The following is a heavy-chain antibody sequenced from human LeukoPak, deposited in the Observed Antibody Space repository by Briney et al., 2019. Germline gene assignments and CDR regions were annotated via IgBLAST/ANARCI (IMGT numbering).Heavy chain of an antibody. CDR1: GGSISSYY. CDR3: ARGYCSDSSGYLYFFDY. Sequence: SETLSLTCTVSGGSISSYYWSWIRQPPGKGLEWIGYIYYSGSTNYNPSLKSRVTISLDTSKNQFSLKLTSVTAADTAVYYCARGYCSDSSGYLYFFDYWGQGTLVTVSS. V-gene: IGHV4-59*01. CDR2: IYYSGST. D-gene: IGHD3-22*01. J-gene: IGHJ4*02.